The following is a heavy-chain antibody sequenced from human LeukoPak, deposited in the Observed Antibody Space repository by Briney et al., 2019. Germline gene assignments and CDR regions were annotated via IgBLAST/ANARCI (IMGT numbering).Heavy chain of an antibody. Sequence: GGSLRLSCAASGFTVSSNFMSWVRQAPGKGLEWVSVIYSGGTTYYADSVEGRFTISRDNSKNTLSLQMNSLRAEDTAVYYCARDGYGNNYMDVWGKGTTVTVSS. D-gene: IGHD5-12*01. CDR2: IYSGGTT. CDR1: GFTVSSNF. V-gene: IGHV3-53*01. J-gene: IGHJ6*03. CDR3: ARDGYGNNYMDV.